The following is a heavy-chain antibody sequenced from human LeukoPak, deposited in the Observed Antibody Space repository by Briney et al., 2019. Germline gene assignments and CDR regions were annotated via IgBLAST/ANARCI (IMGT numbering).Heavy chain of an antibody. CDR3: ARDRQQLVFPYYYYGMDV. CDR2: IYYSGST. J-gene: IGHJ6*02. D-gene: IGHD6-13*01. Sequence: SQTLSLTCTVSGGSISSGGYYWSWIRQHPGTGLEWIGYIYYSGSTYYNPSLKSRVTMSVDTSKNQFSLKLSSVTAADTAVYYCARDRQQLVFPYYYYGMDVWGQGTTVTVSS. V-gene: IGHV4-31*03. CDR1: GGSISSGGYY.